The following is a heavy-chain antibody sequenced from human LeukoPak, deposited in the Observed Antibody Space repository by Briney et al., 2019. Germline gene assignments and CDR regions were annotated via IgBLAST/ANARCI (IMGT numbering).Heavy chain of an antibody. Sequence: SETLSLTCAVYGGSFSGYYWSWIRQPPGKGLEWIGEINHSGSTNYNPSLKSRVTISVDTSKNQFSLKLSSVTAADTAVYYCARGRGLELPNYYYYYMGVWGKGTTVTVSS. CDR1: GGSFSGYY. CDR3: ARGRGLELPNYYYYYMGV. CDR2: INHSGST. V-gene: IGHV4-34*01. D-gene: IGHD1-7*01. J-gene: IGHJ6*03.